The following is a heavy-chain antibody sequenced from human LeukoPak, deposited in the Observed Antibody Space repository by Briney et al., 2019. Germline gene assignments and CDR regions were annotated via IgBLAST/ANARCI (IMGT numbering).Heavy chain of an antibody. V-gene: IGHV1-18*01. CDR1: GYTFTSYG. J-gene: IGHJ4*02. Sequence: GASVKVSCKASGYTFTSYGISWVRQAPGQGLEWMGWISAYNGNTNYAQKLQGRVTMTTDTSTSTAYMELRSLRSDDTAVYYCARDQSVVTATPFEDYWGQGTLVTVSS. CDR2: ISAYNGNT. CDR3: ARDQSVVTATPFEDY. D-gene: IGHD2-21*02.